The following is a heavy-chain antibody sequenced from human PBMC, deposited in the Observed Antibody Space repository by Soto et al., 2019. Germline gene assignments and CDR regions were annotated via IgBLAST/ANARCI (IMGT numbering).Heavy chain of an antibody. V-gene: IGHV3-23*01. J-gene: IGHJ4*02. Sequence: HPGGSLRLSCAASGFTFSSYAMSWVRQAPGKGLEWVSAISGSGGSTYYADSVKGRFTISRDNSKNTLYLQMNSLRAEDTAVYYCAKDGVDYYDSSGYYFECFDYWGQGTLVTVSS. CDR1: GFTFSSYA. CDR3: AKDGVDYYDSSGYYFECFDY. CDR2: ISGSGGST. D-gene: IGHD3-22*01.